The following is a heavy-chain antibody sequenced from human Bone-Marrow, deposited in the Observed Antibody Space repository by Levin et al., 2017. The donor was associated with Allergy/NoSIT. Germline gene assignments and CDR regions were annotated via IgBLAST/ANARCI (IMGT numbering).Heavy chain of an antibody. CDR1: GFTFSDYY. Sequence: GESLKISCAASGFTFSDYYMSWIRQAPGKGLEWVSYISSSGSTIYYADSVKGRFTISRDNAKNSLYLQMNSLRAEDTAVYYCARDDPTIFGVVIIVGFDYWGQGTLVTVSS. D-gene: IGHD3-3*01. V-gene: IGHV3-11*01. J-gene: IGHJ4*02. CDR3: ARDDPTIFGVVIIVGFDY. CDR2: ISSSGSTI.